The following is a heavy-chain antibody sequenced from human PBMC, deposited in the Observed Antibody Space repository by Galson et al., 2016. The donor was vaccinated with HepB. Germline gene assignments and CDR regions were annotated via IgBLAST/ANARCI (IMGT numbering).Heavy chain of an antibody. V-gene: IGHV4-34*01. J-gene: IGHJ6*03. D-gene: IGHD4-17*01. Sequence: ATLSLTCAVYGGSFSGYYWSWIRQPPGKGLEWIGEINHSGSTNYNPSLKSPVTISVDTSKSQFSLKLSSVTAADTAVYYCARGDNPDYGDYASAYYYMDVWGKGTTVTVSS. CDR3: ARGDNPDYGDYASAYYYMDV. CDR1: GGSFSGYY. CDR2: INHSGST.